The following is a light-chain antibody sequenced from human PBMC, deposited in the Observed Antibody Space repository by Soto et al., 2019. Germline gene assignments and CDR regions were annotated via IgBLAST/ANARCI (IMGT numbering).Light chain of an antibody. CDR2: SNN. Sequence: QSVLTQPPSVSGTPGQRVNMSCSGSSSNIGSKSVSWYQHLPQTAPKLLIYSNNQRPSGVPGRFSGSKSGTSASLAISGLQCDDETQYHCAAWDDSLNVLVFGGGTKLTVL. V-gene: IGLV1-44*01. CDR1: SSNIGSKS. J-gene: IGLJ2*01. CDR3: AAWDDSLNVLV.